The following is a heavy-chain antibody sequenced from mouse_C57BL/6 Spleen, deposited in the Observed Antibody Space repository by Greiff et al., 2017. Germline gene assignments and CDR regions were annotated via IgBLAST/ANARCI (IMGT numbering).Heavy chain of an antibody. CDR3: ARNYYDYAFDY. Sequence: QVQLQQSGPELVKPGASVKISCKASGYAFSSSWMNWVKQRPGKGLEWIGRIYPGDGDTKYNGKFKGKATLTADKSSSTAYMQLSSLTSEDSAVYFCARNYYDYAFDYWGQGTTLTVSS. CDR2: IYPGDGDT. CDR1: GYAFSSSW. V-gene: IGHV1-82*01. D-gene: IGHD2-4*01. J-gene: IGHJ2*01.